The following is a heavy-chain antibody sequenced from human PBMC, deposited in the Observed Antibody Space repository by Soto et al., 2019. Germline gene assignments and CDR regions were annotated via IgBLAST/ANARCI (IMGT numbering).Heavy chain of an antibody. CDR1: GVSISSSSFY. CDR3: TRQDDYNFPFDY. V-gene: IGHV4-39*01. CDR2: VYYSGSS. D-gene: IGHD4-4*01. J-gene: IGHJ4*02. Sequence: SETLSLTCTVSGVSISSSSFYWGWIRQPPGKGLEWIGNVYYSGSSYYNPSLKSRVGISLDTSRNEVSLKLNSVTAADTALYYCTRQDDYNFPFDYWGQGTRVTVSS.